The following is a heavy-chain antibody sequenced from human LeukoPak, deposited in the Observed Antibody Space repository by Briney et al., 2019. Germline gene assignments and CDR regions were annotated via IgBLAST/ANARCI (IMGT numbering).Heavy chain of an antibody. J-gene: IGHJ5*02. V-gene: IGHV1-69*04. CDR1: GGTFSSYA. D-gene: IGHD6-13*01. Sequence: ASVKVSCKASGGTFSSYAISWVRQAPGQGLEWMGRIIPILGIANYAQKFQGRVTITADKSTSTAYMELSSLRSEDTAVYYCARAKGDSSGWYQNWFDPWGQGTLVTVSS. CDR3: ARAKGDSSGWYQNWFDP. CDR2: IIPILGIA.